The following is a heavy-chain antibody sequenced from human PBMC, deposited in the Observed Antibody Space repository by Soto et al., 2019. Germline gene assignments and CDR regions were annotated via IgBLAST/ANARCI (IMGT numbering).Heavy chain of an antibody. CDR1: GFSFSSSA. J-gene: IGHJ4*02. CDR2: TSYNENEK. Sequence: QVHLVESGGGVVKPGRTLRISCAASGFSFSSSAMHWVRQAPGKGLEWVAVTSYNENEKYYADSVKGRFAISRDNSKKTLYLQMNSLRAEDTALYYCVRGYYDFWSGSDWGQGTLVTVSS. CDR3: VRGYYDFWSGSD. D-gene: IGHD3-3*01. V-gene: IGHV3-30*03.